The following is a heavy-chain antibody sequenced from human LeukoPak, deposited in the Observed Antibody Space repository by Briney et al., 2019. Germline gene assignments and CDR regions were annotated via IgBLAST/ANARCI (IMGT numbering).Heavy chain of an antibody. V-gene: IGHV4-39*01. CDR3: AGHTRVTTVVRVYGMGV. Sequence: SETLSLTCTVSGDSISNSNYYWAWIRQSPGKGLEWIGSIYYTGSTYDNPFLKSRVTISIDTSKNQFSLKLTSVTAADSALYYCAGHTRVTTVVRVYGMGVWGQGTTVTVSS. CDR2: IYYTGST. J-gene: IGHJ6*02. CDR1: GDSISNSNYY. D-gene: IGHD2-15*01.